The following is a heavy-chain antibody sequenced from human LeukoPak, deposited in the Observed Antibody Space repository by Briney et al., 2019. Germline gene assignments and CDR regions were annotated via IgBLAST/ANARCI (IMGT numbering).Heavy chain of an antibody. CDR3: ARDITHVGYFDY. D-gene: IGHD1-14*01. J-gene: IGHJ4*02. CDR1: GYTFTNYD. CDR2: TNPNSGNT. Sequence: ASVKVSCKASGYTFTNYDINWVRQATGQGLEWMGWTNPNSGNTGYAQKFQGRVTITGNTSITTAYLELSSLRSEDTAVYYCARDITHVGYFDYWGQGTLVTVSS. V-gene: IGHV1-8*03.